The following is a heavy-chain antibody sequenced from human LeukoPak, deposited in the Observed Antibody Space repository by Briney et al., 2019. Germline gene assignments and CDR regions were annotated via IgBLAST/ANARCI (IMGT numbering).Heavy chain of an antibody. CDR1: GGSFSGYY. V-gene: IGHV4-34*01. CDR2: INHSGST. Sequence: PSETPSLTCAVYGGSFSGYYWSWIRQPPGKGLEWIGEINHSGSTNYNPSLKSRVTISVDTSKNQFSLKLSSATAADTAVYYCARPGRPYTAMVTEYKNWGQGTLVTVSS. J-gene: IGHJ4*02. D-gene: IGHD5-18*01. CDR3: ARPGRPYTAMVTEYKN.